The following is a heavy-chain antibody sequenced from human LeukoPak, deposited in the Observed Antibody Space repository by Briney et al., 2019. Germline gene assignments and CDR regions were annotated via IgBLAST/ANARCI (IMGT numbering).Heavy chain of an antibody. V-gene: IGHV3-48*03. CDR2: ISSSGSTI. J-gene: IGHJ6*04. D-gene: IGHD3-10*02. Sequence: GSLILSCAASGFTLSSYEMNWVRQAPGKGLEWVSYISSSGSTIYYADSVKGRFTISRDNAKNSLYLQMNSLRAEDTAVYYCAELGITMIGGVWGKGTTVTISS. CDR3: AELGITMIGGV. CDR1: GFTLSSYE.